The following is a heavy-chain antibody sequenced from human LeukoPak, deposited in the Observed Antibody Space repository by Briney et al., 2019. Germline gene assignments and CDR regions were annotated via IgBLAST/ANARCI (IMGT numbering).Heavy chain of an antibody. CDR3: ARGADHGGSYYPD. D-gene: IGHD3-10*01. J-gene: IGHJ4*02. CDR2: MKTDGTRI. CDR1: GFRFSNSW. V-gene: IGHV3-74*01. Sequence: GGSLRLSCAASGFRFSNSWMYWVRQGPGRGPVWVSRMKTDGTRIEYADSVKGRFTISRDNAKNTLFLQMSSLRVEDTAVYYCARGADHGGSYYPDWGQGTRVTVSS.